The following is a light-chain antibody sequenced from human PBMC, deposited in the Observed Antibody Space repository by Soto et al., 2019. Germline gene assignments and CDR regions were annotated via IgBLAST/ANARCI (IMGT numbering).Light chain of an antibody. Sequence: GMTQSAATLTLSAGKRVTFSGMGSQRVGSRLAWYQQKPGQSPRLLIYGASTRATGITARFSGSGSGPDFNLTISSLQPEDVVTYYCQQLDRYLSTFGEGTKVDIK. J-gene: IGKJ4*01. CDR2: GAS. CDR3: QQLDRYLST. CDR1: QRVGSR. V-gene: IGKV3-15*01.